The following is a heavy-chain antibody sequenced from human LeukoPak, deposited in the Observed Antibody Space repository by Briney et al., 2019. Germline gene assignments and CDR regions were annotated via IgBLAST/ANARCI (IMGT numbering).Heavy chain of an antibody. V-gene: IGHV3-9*01. CDR2: ISWNSGSI. J-gene: IGHJ4*02. D-gene: IGHD3-3*01. CDR3: AKGARVWSGYCLFDY. Sequence: GGSLRLSCAAPGFSFDDYAMHWVRQAPGKGLEWVSGISWNSGSIGYADSVKGRFTISRDNSKNTLYLQMNSLRAEDTAVYYCAKGARVWSGYCLFDYWGQGTLVTVSS. CDR1: GFSFDDYA.